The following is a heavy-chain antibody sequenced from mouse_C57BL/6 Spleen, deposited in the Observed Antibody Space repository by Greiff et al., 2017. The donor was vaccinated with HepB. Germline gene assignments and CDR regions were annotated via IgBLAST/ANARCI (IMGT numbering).Heavy chain of an antibody. Sequence: VQLQQSGPELVKPGASVKISCKASGYAFSSSWMNWVKQRPGKGLEWIGRIYPGDGDTNYNGKFKGKATLTADISSSTAYMQLSSLTSEDSAVYFCARSQDMNYWGQGTTLTVSS. D-gene: IGHD3-2*01. CDR2: IYPGDGDT. CDR3: ARSQDMNY. CDR1: GYAFSSSW. V-gene: IGHV1-82*01. J-gene: IGHJ2*01.